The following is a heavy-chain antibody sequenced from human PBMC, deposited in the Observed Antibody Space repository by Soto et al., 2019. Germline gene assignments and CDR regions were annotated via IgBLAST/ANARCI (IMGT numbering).Heavy chain of an antibody. J-gene: IGHJ6*03. CDR2: MNPNSGNT. CDR3: ARGTAYSSSWYSIYYYYYYMDV. CDR1: GYTFTSYD. D-gene: IGHD6-13*01. V-gene: IGHV1-8*01. Sequence: ASVKVSCKASGYTFTSYDINWVRQATGQGLEWMGWMNPNSGNTGYAQKFQGRVTMTRNTSISTAYMELSSLRSEDTAVYYCARGTAYSSSWYSIYYYYYYMDVWGKGTTVTVSS.